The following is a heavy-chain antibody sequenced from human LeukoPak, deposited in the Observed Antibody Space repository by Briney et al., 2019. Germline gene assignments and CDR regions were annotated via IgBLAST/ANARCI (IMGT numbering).Heavy chain of an antibody. CDR3: RGIAAAGRFDY. CDR2: IRSKAYGGTT. Sequence: GVLRLSCTASGFTFGDYAMSWVRQAPGKGLEWVGFIRSKAYGGTTEYAASVKGRFTISRDDSKSIAYLQMNSLKTEDTAAYYCRGIAAAGRFDYWGQGTLVTVSS. V-gene: IGHV3-49*04. J-gene: IGHJ4*02. CDR1: GFTFGDYA. D-gene: IGHD6-13*01.